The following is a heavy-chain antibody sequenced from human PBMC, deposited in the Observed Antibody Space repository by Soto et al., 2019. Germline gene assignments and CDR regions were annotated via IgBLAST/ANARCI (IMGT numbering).Heavy chain of an antibody. CDR1: GYSFSGYD. J-gene: IGHJ3*02. D-gene: IGHD3-10*01. V-gene: IGHV1-18*04. CDR3: ARDSGAALYGEDALDI. Sequence: QGKLVQSGPEVKKPGASVKVSCTASGYSFSGYDITWVRQAPGQGLEWLGWVSTSIRSTMSAEKLQGRLTMTTDTSKTTVYMELRGLTSDDTAVYYCARDSGAALYGEDALDIWGQGTMVSVSS. CDR2: VSTSIRST.